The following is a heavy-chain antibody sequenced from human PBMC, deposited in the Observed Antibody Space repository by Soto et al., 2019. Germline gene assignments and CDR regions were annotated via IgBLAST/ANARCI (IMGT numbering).Heavy chain of an antibody. J-gene: IGHJ4*02. CDR2: ISLYNGKT. CDR1: GYTFSSSG. CDR3: ARGFYYDSSGASPYYFDY. D-gene: IGHD3-22*01. V-gene: IGHV1-18*01. Sequence: QVQLVQSGAEVKKPGASVKVSCKASGYTFSSSGITWVRQAPGQGLEWMGWISLYNGKTDYAQKLQERVTMTTDTSTSTAHLELRSLRSDDTAVYFCARGFYYDSSGASPYYFDYWGPGTLVTVSA.